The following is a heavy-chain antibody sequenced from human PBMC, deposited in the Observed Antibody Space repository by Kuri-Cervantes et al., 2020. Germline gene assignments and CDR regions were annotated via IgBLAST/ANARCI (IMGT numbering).Heavy chain of an antibody. CDR1: GYSISGGHY. CDR2: IFHSGTT. V-gene: IGHV4-38-2*01. J-gene: IGHJ4*02. D-gene: IGHD1-1*01. CDR3: ARARGTAGTFDY. Sequence: SETLSLTCDVSGYSISGGHYWGWIRQPPGKGLEWIGRIFHSGTTWYNPSLKSRVTISVDTSKNQFPLKLSSVTAADTAVYYCARARGTAGTFDYWGQGTLVTVSS.